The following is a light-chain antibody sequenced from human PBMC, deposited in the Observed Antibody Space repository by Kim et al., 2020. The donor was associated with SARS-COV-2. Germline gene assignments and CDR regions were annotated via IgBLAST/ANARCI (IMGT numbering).Light chain of an antibody. J-gene: IGLJ2*01. V-gene: IGLV3-19*01. CDR2: GKN. CDR3: NSRDSNDNVV. Sequence: VALGQTVRITCQGYSLRSYYATWYQQKPGQAPILVIYGKNNRPSGIPDRFSGSSSGNTASLTITGTQAGDEADYYCNSRDSNDNVVFGGGTKLTVL. CDR1: SLRSYY.